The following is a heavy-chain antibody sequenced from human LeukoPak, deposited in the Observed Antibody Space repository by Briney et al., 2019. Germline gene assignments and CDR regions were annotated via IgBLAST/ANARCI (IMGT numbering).Heavy chain of an antibody. V-gene: IGHV3-33*01. J-gene: IGHJ3*02. Sequence: GRSLRPSCAASGFTFRSYGMHWVRQAPGKGLEWVAVIWYDGSNKYYADSVKGRFTISRDNSKNTLYLQMNSLRAEDTAVYYCAREGGNSDAFDIWGQGTMVTVSS. CDR2: IWYDGSNK. CDR1: GFTFRSYG. D-gene: IGHD1-14*01. CDR3: AREGGNSDAFDI.